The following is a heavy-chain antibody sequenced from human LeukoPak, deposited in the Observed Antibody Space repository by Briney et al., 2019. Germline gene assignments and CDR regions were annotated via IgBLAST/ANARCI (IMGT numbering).Heavy chain of an antibody. Sequence: SETLSLTCTVSGGSISSYYWSWIRQPAGKGLEWIGRIYTSGSTNYNPSLKSRVTMSVDTSKNQFSLKLSSVTAADTAVYYCARTGYCSGGTCYLNPIDYWGQGTLVTVSS. CDR3: ARTGYCSGGTCYLNPIDY. D-gene: IGHD2-15*01. V-gene: IGHV4-4*07. J-gene: IGHJ4*02. CDR1: GGSISSYY. CDR2: IYTSGST.